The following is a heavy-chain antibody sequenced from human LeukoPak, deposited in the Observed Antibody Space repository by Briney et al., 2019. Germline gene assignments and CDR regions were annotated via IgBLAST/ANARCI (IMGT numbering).Heavy chain of an antibody. V-gene: IGHV1-18*01. Sequence: GASVKVSCKASGYTFTSYGISWVRQAPGQGLEWMGWISAYNGNTNYAQKLQGRVTMTTDTSTSTAYMELRSLRSDDTAVYYCARARAGIAAAGVFDYWGQGTLFTVSS. J-gene: IGHJ4*02. CDR3: ARARAGIAAAGVFDY. CDR1: GYTFTSYG. D-gene: IGHD6-13*01. CDR2: ISAYNGNT.